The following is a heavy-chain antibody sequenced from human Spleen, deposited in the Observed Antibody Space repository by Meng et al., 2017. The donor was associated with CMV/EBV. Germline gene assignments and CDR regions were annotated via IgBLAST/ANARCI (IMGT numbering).Heavy chain of an antibody. J-gene: IGHJ4*02. CDR2: IYYSGST. CDR3: ARETTYYSGSGSYSPFDY. D-gene: IGHD3-10*01. Sequence: SETLSLTCTVSGGSISSYYWSWIRQPPGKGLEWIGYIYYSGSTNYNPSLKSRVTISVDTSKNQFSLKLSSVTAADTAVYYCARETTYYSGSGSYSPFDYWGQGTLVTVSS. CDR1: GGSISSYY. V-gene: IGHV4-59*01.